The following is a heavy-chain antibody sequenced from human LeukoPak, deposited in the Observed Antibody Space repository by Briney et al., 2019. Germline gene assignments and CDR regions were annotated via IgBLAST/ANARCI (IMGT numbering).Heavy chain of an antibody. V-gene: IGHV1-2*02. CDR2: INPHTGDT. CDR1: GYTFTDYY. Sequence: ASVKVSCKASGYTFTDYYIHWVRQAPGQGLEWLGWINPHTGDTYHAQKFQGRVTMTRDASVNTAYMQLTSLKSDDTAIYYCARGEAPEDKWGQGTLVTVSS. J-gene: IGHJ4*02. CDR3: ARGEAPEDK.